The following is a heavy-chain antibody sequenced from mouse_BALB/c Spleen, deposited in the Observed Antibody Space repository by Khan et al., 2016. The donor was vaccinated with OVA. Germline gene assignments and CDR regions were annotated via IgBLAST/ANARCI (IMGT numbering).Heavy chain of an antibody. V-gene: IGHV5-17*02. Sequence: EVELVESGGDLVQPGGSRKLSCAASGFTFSSYGMHWVRQAPEKGLEWVAYISGDSNTIYYADTVKGRFTISRDNPRNTLFLQMSSLKSEDTAMYYCARLAYYYDSEGFAYWGQGTLVTVSA. D-gene: IGHD1-1*01. CDR2: ISGDSNTI. CDR1: GFTFSSYG. J-gene: IGHJ3*01. CDR3: ARLAYYYDSEGFAY.